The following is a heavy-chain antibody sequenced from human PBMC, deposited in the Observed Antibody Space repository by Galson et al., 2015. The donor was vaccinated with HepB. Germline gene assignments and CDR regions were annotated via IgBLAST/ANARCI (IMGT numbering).Heavy chain of an antibody. D-gene: IGHD1-26*01. CDR3: AREQWVEVVGARGYYYGMDV. Sequence: SLRLSCAASGFTVSSNYMSWVRQAPGKGLEWVSVIYSGGSTYYADSVKGRFTISRDNSKNTLYLQMNSLRAEDTAVYYCAREQWVEVVGARGYYYGMDVWGQGTTVTVSS. V-gene: IGHV3-66*01. CDR1: GFTVSSNY. CDR2: IYSGGST. J-gene: IGHJ6*02.